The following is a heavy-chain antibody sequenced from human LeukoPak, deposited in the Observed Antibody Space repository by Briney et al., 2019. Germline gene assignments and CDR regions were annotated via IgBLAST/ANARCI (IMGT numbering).Heavy chain of an antibody. Sequence: SETLSLTCTVSGGSISSYYWSWIRQPAGKGLGWIGRIYTSGSTNYNPSLTSRVTMSVDTSKNQFSLRLSSVTAVDTAVYYCARSSHLHSSGWYAGAFDIWGQGTMVTVSS. J-gene: IGHJ3*02. V-gene: IGHV4-4*07. CDR1: GGSISSYY. D-gene: IGHD6-19*01. CDR2: IYTSGST. CDR3: ARSSHLHSSGWYAGAFDI.